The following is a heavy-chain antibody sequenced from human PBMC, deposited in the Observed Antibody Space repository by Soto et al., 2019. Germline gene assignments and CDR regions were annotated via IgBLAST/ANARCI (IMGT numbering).Heavy chain of an antibody. D-gene: IGHD1-1*01. CDR3: AKDPPSPWTANWVDP. J-gene: IGHJ5*02. V-gene: IGHV3-23*01. CDR1: GFNFNTFA. CDR2: ISSSGGSR. Sequence: EEQVSESGGALVQPGGSLRLSCAASGFNFNTFAMSWIRQAPGKGLVWVSHISSSGGSRDYADSVRGRFTISRDNSKNVLFLQMNSLRADDTATYYCAKDPPSPWTANWVDPWGKGTLVTVSS.